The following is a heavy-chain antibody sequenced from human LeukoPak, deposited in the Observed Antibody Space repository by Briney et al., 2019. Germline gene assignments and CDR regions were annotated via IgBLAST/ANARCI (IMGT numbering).Heavy chain of an antibody. CDR1: GGTFSSYA. CDR3: ARRGSSTGGGAFDI. V-gene: IGHV1-69*13. D-gene: IGHD2-2*01. CDR2: IIPIFGTA. J-gene: IGHJ3*02. Sequence: SVKVSCKASGGTFSSYAISWVRQAPGQGLEWMGGIIPIFGTANYAQKFQGRVTITADESTSTAYMELSSLRSEDTAVYYCARRGSSTGGGAFDIWGQGTMVTVSS.